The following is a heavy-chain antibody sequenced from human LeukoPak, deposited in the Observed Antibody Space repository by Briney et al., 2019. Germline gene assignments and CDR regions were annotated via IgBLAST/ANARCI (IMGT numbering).Heavy chain of an antibody. J-gene: IGHJ4*01. Sequence: GASVKVSCKTSGYTFTDYYLYWVRQAPGQGPEWMGRISPDNGVTKIAQKFQGRVTMTRDTSINTIYMELGRLTGDDTAVYYCARKTTALDYWGHGTQISV. D-gene: IGHD4-17*01. CDR2: ISPDNGVT. CDR1: GYTFTDYY. V-gene: IGHV1-2*06. CDR3: ARKTTALDY.